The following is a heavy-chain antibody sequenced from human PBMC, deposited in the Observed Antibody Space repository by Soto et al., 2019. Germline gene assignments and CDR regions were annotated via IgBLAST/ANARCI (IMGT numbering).Heavy chain of an antibody. CDR1: GFTFSSYA. V-gene: IGHV3-23*01. Sequence: PGGSLRLSCAASGFTFSSYAMSWVRQAPGKGLEWVSAISGSGGSTYYADSVKGRFTISRDNSKNTLYLQMNSLRAEDTAVYYCAKDHPGYCSGGSCRDYCGQGTLVTVSS. CDR3: AKDHPGYCSGGSCRDY. CDR2: ISGSGGST. D-gene: IGHD2-15*01. J-gene: IGHJ4*02.